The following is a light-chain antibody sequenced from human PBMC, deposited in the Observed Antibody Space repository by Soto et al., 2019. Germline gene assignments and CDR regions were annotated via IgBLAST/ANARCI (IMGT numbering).Light chain of an antibody. CDR2: GAT. CDR1: QSVGRN. Sequence: VMPQSPAPLSVSPGETAPPPCRASQSVGRNVAWSQKKPGPAPRLLLHGATPRATGIPARGSVSGEGTEFTLTISSLQSEDFAVYYGQQYNNWPRTFGQGTKVDIK. J-gene: IGKJ1*01. V-gene: IGKV3-15*01. CDR3: QQYNNWPRT.